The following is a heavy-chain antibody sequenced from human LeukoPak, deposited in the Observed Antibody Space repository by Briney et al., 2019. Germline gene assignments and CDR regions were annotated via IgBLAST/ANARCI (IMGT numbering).Heavy chain of an antibody. D-gene: IGHD3-3*01. Sequence: PGGSLRLSCAASGFTFSHYGMHWVRQAPGKGLKWVAVTSYDGTTTNYRDSVRGRFTISRDNSKNTLYLQMDSLRAEDTAVYYYAKENTLLGAVVIQDAFDMWGRGTTVTVSS. CDR2: TSYDGTTT. CDR3: AKENTLLGAVVIQDAFDM. V-gene: IGHV3-30*18. J-gene: IGHJ3*02. CDR1: GFTFSHYG.